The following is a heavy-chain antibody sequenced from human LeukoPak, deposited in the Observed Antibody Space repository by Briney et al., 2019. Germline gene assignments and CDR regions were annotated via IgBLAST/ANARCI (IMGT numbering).Heavy chain of an antibody. D-gene: IGHD3-22*01. Sequence: GGSLRLSCAASGFTFSSFAMLWVRQAPGKGLEWVAVISFDGSDKYYAEAVKGRFTISRDNSENTVYLQMNSLRAEDTAVYYCARDLDSSGYYYAYWGQGSLVTVSS. CDR3: ARDLDSSGYYYAY. CDR2: ISFDGSDK. CDR1: GFTFSSFA. J-gene: IGHJ4*02. V-gene: IGHV3-30*04.